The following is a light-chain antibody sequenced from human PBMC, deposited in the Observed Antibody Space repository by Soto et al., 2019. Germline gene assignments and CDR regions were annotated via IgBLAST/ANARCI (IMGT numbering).Light chain of an antibody. J-gene: IGKJ2*01. CDR2: GAS. CDR1: QSVSNNY. CDR3: QKYDSSSMYT. V-gene: IGKV3-20*01. Sequence: EIVVTQSPGTLSLSPGERATLSCRASQSVSNNYLAWYQQKPGQAPRLLIYGASNRATGIPDRFSGSGSGTDFTLTISRLEPEDSGVYSCQKYDSSSMYTFGQGTKLEIK.